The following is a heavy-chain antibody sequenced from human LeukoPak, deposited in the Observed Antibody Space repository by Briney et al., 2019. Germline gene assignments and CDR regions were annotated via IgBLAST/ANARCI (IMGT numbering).Heavy chain of an antibody. V-gene: IGHV4-38-2*02. CDR1: GYSISSGDY. CDR2: IYQNGRT. D-gene: IGHD6-13*01. CDR3: ARGAGSSSWLYYYYYYMDV. Sequence: SETLSLTCTVSGYSISSGDYWGWIRQPPGKGLEWIGNIYQNGRTYYNPSLKSRVTISVDTSKNQFSLKLSSVTAADTAVYYCARGAGSSSWLYYYYYYMDVWGKGTTVTVSS. J-gene: IGHJ6*03.